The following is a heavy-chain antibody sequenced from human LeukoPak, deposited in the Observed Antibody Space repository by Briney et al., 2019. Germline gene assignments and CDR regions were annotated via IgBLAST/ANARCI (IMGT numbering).Heavy chain of an antibody. J-gene: IGHJ4*02. Sequence: ASVKVSCKVSGYTFTDYYMHWVQQAPGKELEWMGLVDPEDGETIYAEKFQGRATITADTSTDTAYMELSSLRSEDTAVYYCATVIAARHFDYWGQGTLVTVSS. CDR2: VDPEDGET. D-gene: IGHD6-6*01. CDR3: ATVIAARHFDY. CDR1: GYTFTDYY. V-gene: IGHV1-69-2*01.